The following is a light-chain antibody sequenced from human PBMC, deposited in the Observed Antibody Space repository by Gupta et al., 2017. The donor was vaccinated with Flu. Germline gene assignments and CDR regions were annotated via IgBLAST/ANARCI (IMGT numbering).Light chain of an antibody. V-gene: IGKV3-20*01. CDR1: QSVSSSY. CDR3: QQYGSSRA. CDR2: GAS. Sequence: EIVLTQSPGTLSLSPGERATLSCRASQSVSSSYLAWYQQKPSQAPRLIIYGASSRATGIPDRFSGSGYGTDFTLTSSRREHEDFAVYYWQQYGSSRAFGQGTKVEIK. J-gene: IGKJ1*01.